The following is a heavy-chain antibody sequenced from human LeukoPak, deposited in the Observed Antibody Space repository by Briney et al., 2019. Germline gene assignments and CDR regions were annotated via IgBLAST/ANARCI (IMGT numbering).Heavy chain of an antibody. V-gene: IGHV3-30-3*01. J-gene: IGHJ4*02. CDR3: ARASGYCFDY. D-gene: IGHD3-22*01. CDR1: GFTFSSYA. CDR2: ISYDGSNK. Sequence: PGGSLRLSCAASGFTFSSYAMHWVRQAPGKGLEWVAVISYDGSNKYYADSVKGRFTISRDNSKNTLYLQMNSLRAEDTAVYYCARASGYCFDYWGQGTLVTVSS.